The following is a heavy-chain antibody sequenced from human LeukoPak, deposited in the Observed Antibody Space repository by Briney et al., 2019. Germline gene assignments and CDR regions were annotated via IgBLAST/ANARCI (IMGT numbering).Heavy chain of an antibody. J-gene: IGHJ4*02. CDR2: IYHSGST. CDR3: ASAGYSNYYFDY. CDR1: GGSISSSSYY. V-gene: IGHV4-39*07. Sequence: SETLSLTCTVSGGSISSSSYYWGWIRQPPGKGLEWLGSIYHSGSTYYNPSLKSRVTISVDTSKNQFSLKLSSVTAADTAVYYCASAGYSNYYFDYWGQGTLVTVSS. D-gene: IGHD4-11*01.